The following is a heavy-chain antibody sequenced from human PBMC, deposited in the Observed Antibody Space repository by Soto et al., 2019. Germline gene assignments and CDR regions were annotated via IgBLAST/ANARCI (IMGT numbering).Heavy chain of an antibody. CDR1: GDSIISSDCY. CDR2: IFYLGSS. V-gene: IGHV4-39*01. J-gene: IGHJ5*02. CDR3: ARHSLALRKNNWFDP. Sequence: ASETLSLTCTVSGDSIISSDCYWGWVRQPPGKGLEWIGSIFYLGSSYYNPSLKSRVTMSVDTSKNQFSLRVRSVTAADTALYFCARHSLALRKNNWFDPWGQGIMVTVYS. D-gene: IGHD3-3*02.